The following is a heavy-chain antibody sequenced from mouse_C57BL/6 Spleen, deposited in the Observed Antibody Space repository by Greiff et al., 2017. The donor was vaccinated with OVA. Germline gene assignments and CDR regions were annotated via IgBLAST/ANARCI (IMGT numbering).Heavy chain of an antibody. CDR3: VRQGDYYGSSLWWYFDV. D-gene: IGHD1-1*01. Sequence: EVKLVESGGGLVQPKGSLKLSCAASGFSFNTYAMNWVRQAPGKGLEWVARIRSKSNNYATYYADSVKDRFTISRDDSESMLYLQMNNLKTEDTAMYYCVRQGDYYGSSLWWYFDVWGTGTTVTVSS. J-gene: IGHJ1*03. CDR2: IRSKSNNYAT. V-gene: IGHV10-1*01. CDR1: GFSFNTYA.